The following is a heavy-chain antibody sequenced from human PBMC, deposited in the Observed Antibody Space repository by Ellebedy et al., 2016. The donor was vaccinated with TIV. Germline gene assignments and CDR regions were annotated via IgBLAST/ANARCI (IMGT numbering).Heavy chain of an antibody. V-gene: IGHV1-18*01. Sequence: AASVKVSCKASGYSFLSNGITWVRQVPGQGLEWMGWINAHTGNTNYAQTFQGRFTMTRDTPTATAYMVLTSRRSDDTAVYYCARYNDFLAGSPLYYFDYWGQGTLVIVSP. CDR3: ARYNDFLAGSPLYYFDY. J-gene: IGHJ4*02. CDR1: GYSFLSNG. CDR2: INAHTGNT. D-gene: IGHD3-9*01.